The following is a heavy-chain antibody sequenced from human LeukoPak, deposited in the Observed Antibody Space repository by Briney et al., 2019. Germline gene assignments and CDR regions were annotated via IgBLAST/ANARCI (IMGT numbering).Heavy chain of an antibody. Sequence: ASVKVSCKASGYTFTSYYMHWVRQAPGQGLEWMGIINPSGGSTSYAQKFQGRVTMTRDTSTSTVYMELSSLSSEDTAVYYCARGLYYNDSQGSFHHWGQGTLVTVSS. V-gene: IGHV1-46*01. J-gene: IGHJ1*01. D-gene: IGHD3-22*01. CDR3: ARGLYYNDSQGSFHH. CDR2: INPSGGST. CDR1: GYTFTSYY.